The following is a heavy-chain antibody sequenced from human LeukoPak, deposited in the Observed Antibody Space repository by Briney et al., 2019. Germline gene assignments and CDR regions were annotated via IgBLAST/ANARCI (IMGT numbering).Heavy chain of an antibody. Sequence: SVKVSFKASGGTFSTYTITWVRQAPGQGPEWMGRIIPMFDMTTYAQKFQGRVTMTRDTSTSTVYMELSSLRSEDTAVYYCARDRSKDCSSTSCYGPIDYWGQGTLVTVSS. J-gene: IGHJ4*02. CDR2: IIPMFDMT. V-gene: IGHV1-69*04. D-gene: IGHD2-2*01. CDR3: ARDRSKDCSSTSCYGPIDY. CDR1: GGTFSTYT.